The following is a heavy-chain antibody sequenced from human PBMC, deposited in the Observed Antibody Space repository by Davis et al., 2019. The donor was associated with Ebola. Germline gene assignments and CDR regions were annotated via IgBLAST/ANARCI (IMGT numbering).Heavy chain of an antibody. D-gene: IGHD1-26*01. CDR2: INHSGST. CDR1: GGSFSGYY. V-gene: IGHV4-34*01. J-gene: IGHJ5*02. Sequence: MPSETLSLTCAVSGGSFSGYYWSWIRQPPGKGLEWIGEINHSGSTNYNPSLKSRVTISVDTSKNQFSLKLSSVTAADTAVYYCARGVGGTTGWFDPWGQGTLVTVSS. CDR3: ARGVGGTTGWFDP.